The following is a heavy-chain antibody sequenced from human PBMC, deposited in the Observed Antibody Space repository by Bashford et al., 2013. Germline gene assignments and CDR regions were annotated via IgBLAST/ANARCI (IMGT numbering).Heavy chain of an antibody. V-gene: IGHV3-30-3*01. J-gene: IGHJ4*02. Sequence: GGSLRLSCAASALTFSNYAIHWVRQAPGKGLEWVAVISYDGNNKYYADSVKGRFTISKDNSKNTLYLQMNSLRVDDTAVYYCVRPGGSRYSWYYFDTWGQGTLVTVSS. CDR3: VRPGGSRYSWYYFDT. CDR1: ALTFSNYA. D-gene: IGHD3-22*01. CDR2: ISYDGNNK.